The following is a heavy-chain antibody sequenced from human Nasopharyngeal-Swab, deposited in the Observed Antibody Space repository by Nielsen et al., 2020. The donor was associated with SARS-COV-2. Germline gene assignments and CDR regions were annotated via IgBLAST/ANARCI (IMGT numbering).Heavy chain of an antibody. V-gene: IGHV4-59*13. CDR2: IYYSGST. CDR3: ARDLGGNSYYYYGMDV. J-gene: IGHJ6*02. D-gene: IGHD4-23*01. CDR1: GGSISSYY. Sequence: SETLSLTCTVSGGSISSYYWGWIRQPPGKGLEWIGYIYYSGSTNYNPSLKSRVTISVDTSKNQFSLKLSSVTAAGTAVYYCARDLGGNSYYYYGMDVWGQGTTVTVSS.